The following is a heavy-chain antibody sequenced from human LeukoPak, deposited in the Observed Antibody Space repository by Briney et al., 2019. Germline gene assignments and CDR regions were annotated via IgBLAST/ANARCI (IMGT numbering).Heavy chain of an antibody. CDR3: ANELAVAGTTLYFDQ. D-gene: IGHD6-19*01. V-gene: IGHV3-7*05. Sequence: GGSLRLSCAASGFTFSSYWMSWVRQAPGKGLEWVANIKQDGSEKYYVDSVKGRFTISRDNAKNSLYLQMNSLRAEDTAVYYCANELAVAGTTLYFDQWGQGTLVTVSS. CDR2: IKQDGSEK. J-gene: IGHJ4*02. CDR1: GFTFSSYW.